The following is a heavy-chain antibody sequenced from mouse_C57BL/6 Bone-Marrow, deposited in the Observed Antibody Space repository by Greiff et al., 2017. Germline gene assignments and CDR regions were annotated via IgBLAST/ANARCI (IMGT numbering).Heavy chain of an antibody. CDR2: IDPSDSET. D-gene: IGHD2-4*01. V-gene: IGHV1-52*01. CDR3: ARGYDYPPWFAY. CDR1: GYTFTSYW. Sequence: VQLQQPGAELVRPGSSVKLSCKASGYTFTSYWMHWVKQRPIQGLEWIGNIDPSDSETHYNQKFKDKATLTVAKSSSTAYMQLSSLTSEDSAVYYCARGYDYPPWFAYWGQGTLVTVSA. J-gene: IGHJ3*01.